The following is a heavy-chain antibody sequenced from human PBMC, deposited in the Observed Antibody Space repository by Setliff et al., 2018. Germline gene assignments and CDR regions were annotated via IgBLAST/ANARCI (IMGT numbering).Heavy chain of an antibody. CDR3: ARLALTGYDTSGYYYALDYYYYMDV. V-gene: IGHV3-23*01. CDR2: ISGSGGST. J-gene: IGHJ6*03. CDR1: GLSFSSYA. Sequence: GGSLRLSCVASGLSFSSYAINWVRQDPGEGLEWVSGISGSGGSTYYADSVKGRFTMSRDNANHSLHLQMNSLRAENTAVYFCARLALTGYDTSGYYYALDYYYYMDVWGKGTTVTVSS. D-gene: IGHD3-22*01.